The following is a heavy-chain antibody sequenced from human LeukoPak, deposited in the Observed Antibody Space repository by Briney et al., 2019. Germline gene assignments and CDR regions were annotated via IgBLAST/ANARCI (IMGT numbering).Heavy chain of an antibody. D-gene: IGHD5-12*01. V-gene: IGHV4-38-2*02. CDR3: ARVPPRRGISGYSDYDYGSP. J-gene: IGHJ3*01. CDR1: GYSISSGYY. Sequence: SETLSLTCTVSGYSISSGYYWGWIRQPPGKGLEWIGSIYHSGSTYYNPSLKSRVTISVDTSKNQFSLKLSSVTAADTAVYYCARVPPRRGISGYSDYDYGSPWGQGTMVTVSS. CDR2: IYHSGST.